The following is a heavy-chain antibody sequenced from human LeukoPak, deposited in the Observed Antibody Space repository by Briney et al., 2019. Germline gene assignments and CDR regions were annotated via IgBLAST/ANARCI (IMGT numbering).Heavy chain of an antibody. CDR2: IEDDGKEK. J-gene: IGHJ4*02. CDR3: ARGMVELVS. V-gene: IGHV3-7*04. Sequence: PGGSLRLSCAASGFIFSDYWMSWVREAPGKGLEWVADIEDDGKEKYYVDSVKGRFTISRDNAENSLYLQMNSLRPEDTAVYYGARGMVELVSWGQGTLVTVSS. D-gene: IGHD2-8*01. CDR1: GFIFSDYW.